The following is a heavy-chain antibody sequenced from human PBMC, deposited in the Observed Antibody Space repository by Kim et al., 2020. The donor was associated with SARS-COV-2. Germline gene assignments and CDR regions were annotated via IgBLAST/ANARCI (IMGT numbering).Heavy chain of an antibody. CDR3: AKDSYYDYVWGSYRGAFDI. CDR1: GFTFSSYA. J-gene: IGHJ3*02. V-gene: IGHV3-23*01. D-gene: IGHD3-16*01. Sequence: GGSLRLSCAASGFTFSSYAMSWVRQAPGKGLEWVSAISGSGGSTYYADSVKGRFTISRDNSKNTLYLQMNSLRAEDTAVYYCAKDSYYDYVWGSYRGAFDIWGQGTMVTVSS. CDR2: ISGSGGST.